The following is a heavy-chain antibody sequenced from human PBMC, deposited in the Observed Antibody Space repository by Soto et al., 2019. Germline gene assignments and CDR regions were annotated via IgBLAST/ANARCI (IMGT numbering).Heavy chain of an antibody. Sequence: SETLSLTCTVSGGSISSYYWSWIRQPPGKGLEWIGYIYYSGSTNYNPSLKSRVTISVDTSKNQFSLKLNSVTAADTAVYYCARRVRTAAATNWFDPWGQGTLVTVSS. D-gene: IGHD6-13*01. V-gene: IGHV4-59*08. CDR2: IYYSGST. CDR3: ARRVRTAAATNWFDP. J-gene: IGHJ5*02. CDR1: GGSISSYY.